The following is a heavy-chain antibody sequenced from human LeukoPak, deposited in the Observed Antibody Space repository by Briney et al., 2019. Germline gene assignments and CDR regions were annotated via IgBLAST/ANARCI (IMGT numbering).Heavy chain of an antibody. CDR1: GFTFSSYA. Sequence: PGGSLRLSCAPSGFTFSSYAMSWVRQAPGKGLEWVSAISGSGGSTYYADSAKGRFTISRDNSKNTLYLQMNSLRAEDTAVYYCAKQAGRGYDSLFDYWGQGTLVTVSS. D-gene: IGHD5-12*01. V-gene: IGHV3-23*01. CDR2: ISGSGGST. CDR3: AKQAGRGYDSLFDY. J-gene: IGHJ4*02.